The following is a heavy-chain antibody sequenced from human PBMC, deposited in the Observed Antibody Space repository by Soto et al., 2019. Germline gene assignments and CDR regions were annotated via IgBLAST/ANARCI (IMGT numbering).Heavy chain of an antibody. CDR2: ISAYNGNT. Sequence: QVQLVKSGAEVKKPGASVRVSCKASGYTFTSYSISWVRQAPVQGLECMGWISAYNGNTNNAQKRQSRITMTTDKTTSTDYMELRSLRADDTAVNYCARVGVYCSGGSCTGEDAFDIWGQGTMVTVSS. CDR1: GYTFTSYS. V-gene: IGHV1-18*01. CDR3: ARVGVYCSGGSCTGEDAFDI. J-gene: IGHJ3*02. D-gene: IGHD2-15*01.